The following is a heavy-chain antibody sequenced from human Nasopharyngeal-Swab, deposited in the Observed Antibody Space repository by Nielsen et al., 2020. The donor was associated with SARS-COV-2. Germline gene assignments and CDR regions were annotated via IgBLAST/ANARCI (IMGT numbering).Heavy chain of an antibody. CDR3: ARDRGIAAAGKKNWSDP. J-gene: IGHJ5*02. CDR2: INPNSGGT. Sequence: VQDSRLASRCIFTGYFMHWVRQAPGQGLEWMGRINPNSGGTNYAQKFQGRVTMTRDTSISTAYMELSRLRSDDTAVYYCARDRGIAAAGKKNWSDPWGQGTLVTVSS. D-gene: IGHD6-13*01. V-gene: IGHV1-2*06. CDR1: RCIFTGYF.